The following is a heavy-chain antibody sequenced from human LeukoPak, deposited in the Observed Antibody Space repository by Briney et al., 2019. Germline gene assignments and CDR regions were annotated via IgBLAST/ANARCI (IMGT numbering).Heavy chain of an antibody. J-gene: IGHJ4*02. CDR1: GGSISSSSYY. Sequence: PSETLSLTCAVSGGSISSSSYYWGWVRQPPGKGLEGIGTVFYNGATQYSPSLRSRVTISIDTSTNQFSLKLTSVTAADTAVYYCARVSMDSTGYYWGQGTLVTVSS. D-gene: IGHD3-22*01. CDR2: VFYNGAT. CDR3: ARVSMDSTGYY. V-gene: IGHV4-39*07.